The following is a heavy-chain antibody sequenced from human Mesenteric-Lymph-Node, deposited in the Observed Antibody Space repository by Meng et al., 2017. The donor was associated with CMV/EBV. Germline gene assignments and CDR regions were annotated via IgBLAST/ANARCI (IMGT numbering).Heavy chain of an antibody. V-gene: IGHV4-61*08. J-gene: IGHJ4*02. CDR3: ARVRRITVAHYFFDF. Sequence: GSLRLSCPVSGGSVNSVGYYWSWIRQPPGRGLEWIGYIFNSGSSNYNPSLECRVTISVDTSKNQCSLRLTSVTAADTAVYYCARVRRITVAHYFFDFWGPGALVTVSS. CDR1: GGSVNSVGYY. CDR2: IFNSGSS. D-gene: IGHD6-19*01.